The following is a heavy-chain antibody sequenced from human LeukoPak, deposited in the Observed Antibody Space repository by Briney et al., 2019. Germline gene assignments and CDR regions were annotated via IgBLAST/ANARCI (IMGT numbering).Heavy chain of an antibody. Sequence: ASLKVSCKASGYTFTTYDINWVRQATGQGLEWMGWMNPNSGNTGYAQKFQGRVTMTRNTSISTAYMELSSLRSEDTAVYYCARATLYYYDSSGYPYYYYGMDVWGQGTTVTVSS. D-gene: IGHD3-22*01. CDR2: MNPNSGNT. CDR3: ARATLYYYDSSGYPYYYYGMDV. V-gene: IGHV1-8*01. J-gene: IGHJ6*02. CDR1: GYTFTTYD.